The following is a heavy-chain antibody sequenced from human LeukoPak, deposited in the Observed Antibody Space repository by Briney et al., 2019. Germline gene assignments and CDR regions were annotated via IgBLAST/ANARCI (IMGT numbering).Heavy chain of an antibody. Sequence: GASVRVSCKASGYTFTDYYMHWVRQSPGQGLNGMGWVNPSSGGTEYAQKFQGRVTVTRDTSLSTAYMELSRLRSDDTAVYYCARDHCTRTGCYEDYYYGMDVWGQGTTVTVSS. V-gene: IGHV1-2*02. CDR2: VNPSSGGT. CDR3: ARDHCTRTGCYEDYYYGMDV. CDR1: GYTFTDYY. D-gene: IGHD2-2*01. J-gene: IGHJ6*02.